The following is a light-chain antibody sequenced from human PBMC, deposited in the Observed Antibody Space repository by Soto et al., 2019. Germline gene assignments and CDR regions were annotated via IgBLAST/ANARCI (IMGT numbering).Light chain of an antibody. CDR2: EGT. CDR1: SSDFGSYNL. Sequence: QSALTQPASVSGSPGQSITISCTGTSSDFGSYNLVSWYQQHPGKAPKLMIYEGTKRPSGVSNRFSGSKSDNTASLTISGLQAEDEADYYCCSYAGSSTFPYVFGTGTTLTVL. J-gene: IGLJ1*01. V-gene: IGLV2-23*03. CDR3: CSYAGSSTFPYV.